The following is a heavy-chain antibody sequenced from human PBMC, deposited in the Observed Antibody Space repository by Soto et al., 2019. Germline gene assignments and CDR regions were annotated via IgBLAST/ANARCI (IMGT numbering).Heavy chain of an antibody. Sequence: GGYLRLSCAASGFTVSSYSMNWVRQAPGKGLEWVSSISRSSNNIYYADSVKGRFTISRDNAKNSLYLQMNSLRAEDTALYYCARDIGTYYYGMDVWGQGTTVTVSS. CDR2: ISRSSNNI. J-gene: IGHJ6*02. CDR1: GFTVSSYS. CDR3: ARDIGTYYYGMDV. V-gene: IGHV3-21*01.